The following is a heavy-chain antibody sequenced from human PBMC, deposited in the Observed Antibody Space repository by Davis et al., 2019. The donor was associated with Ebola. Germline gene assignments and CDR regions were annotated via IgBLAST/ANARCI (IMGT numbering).Heavy chain of an antibody. CDR2: IYPGDSDT. J-gene: IGHJ6*02. D-gene: IGHD2-8*02. Sequence: GESLKISCKGSGYSFTSYWIGWVRQMPGKGLEWMGIIYPGDSDTRYSPSFQGQVTISADKSISTAYLQWSSLKASDTAMYYCAIPLGTGGSYYYGMDVWGQGTTVTVSS. CDR1: GYSFTSYW. CDR3: AIPLGTGGSYYYGMDV. V-gene: IGHV5-51*01.